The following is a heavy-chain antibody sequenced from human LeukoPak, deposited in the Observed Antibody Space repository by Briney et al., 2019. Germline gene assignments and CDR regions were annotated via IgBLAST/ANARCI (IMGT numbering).Heavy chain of an antibody. CDR1: GFTFSSYS. CDR3: ARGGLRYFDWLFGLDAFDI. V-gene: IGHV3-21*01. CDR2: ISSSSSYI. Sequence: PGGSLRLSCAASGFTFSSYSMNWVRQAPGKGLEWVSSISSSSSYIYYADSVKGRFTISRDNAKNSLYLQMNSLRAEDTAVYYCARGGLRYFDWLFGLDAFDIWGQGTMVTVSS. D-gene: IGHD3-9*01. J-gene: IGHJ3*02.